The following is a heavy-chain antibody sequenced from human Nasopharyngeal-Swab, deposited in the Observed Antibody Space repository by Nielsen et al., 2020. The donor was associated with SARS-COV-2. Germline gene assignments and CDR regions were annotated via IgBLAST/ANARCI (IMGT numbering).Heavy chain of an antibody. V-gene: IGHV4-39*01. Sequence: VRQMPGKGLEWIGSIYYSGSTYYNPSLKSRVTISVDTSKNQFSLKLSSVTAADTAVYYCAGQGTRCSGGSCYWDAFDIWGQGTMVTVSS. J-gene: IGHJ3*02. CDR3: AGQGTRCSGGSCYWDAFDI. CDR2: IYYSGST. D-gene: IGHD2-15*01.